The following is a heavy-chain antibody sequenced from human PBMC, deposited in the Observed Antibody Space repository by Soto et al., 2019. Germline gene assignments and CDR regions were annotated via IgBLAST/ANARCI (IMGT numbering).Heavy chain of an antibody. CDR1: GFTFSSYA. Sequence: QVQLVESGGGVVQPGRSLRLSCAASGFTFSSYAMHWVRQAPGKGLEWVAVISYDGSNKYYADSVKGRFTISRDNSKNTRYLQMNSLRAEDTAVYYCARGGITMVRGGHINWGQGTLVTVSS. J-gene: IGHJ4*02. CDR3: ARGGITMVRGGHIN. CDR2: ISYDGSNK. V-gene: IGHV3-30-3*01. D-gene: IGHD3-10*01.